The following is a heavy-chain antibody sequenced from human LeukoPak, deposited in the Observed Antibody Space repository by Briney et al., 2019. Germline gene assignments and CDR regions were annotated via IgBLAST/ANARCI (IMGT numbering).Heavy chain of an antibody. CDR1: GGSFSGYY. Sequence: SETLSLTCAVYGGSFSGYYWSWIRQPPGKGLEWIGEINHSGSTNYNPSLKSRVTISVDTSKNQFSLKLSSVTAADTAVYYCARGRRVPAAILGGNWFDPWGQGTLVTVSS. D-gene: IGHD2-2*02. CDR2: INHSGST. J-gene: IGHJ5*02. V-gene: IGHV4-34*01. CDR3: ARGRRVPAAILGGNWFDP.